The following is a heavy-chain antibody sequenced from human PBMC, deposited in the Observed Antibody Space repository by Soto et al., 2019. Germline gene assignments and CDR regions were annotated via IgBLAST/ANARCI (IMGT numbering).Heavy chain of an antibody. CDR2: NSGGIGST. V-gene: IGHV3-23*01. J-gene: IGHJ4*02. D-gene: IGHD1-26*01. CDR1: GFSFGTYA. Sequence: EVQLLESGGGLVQPGGSLRLSCVASGFSFGTYAMTWVRQVPGKGLEWVSTNSGGIGSTFYADSVKGRFTISRDISKKMLFLHMNGLRGEDTGTYYCAKGAARYFDYWGRGTLVTVSS. CDR3: AKGAARYFDY.